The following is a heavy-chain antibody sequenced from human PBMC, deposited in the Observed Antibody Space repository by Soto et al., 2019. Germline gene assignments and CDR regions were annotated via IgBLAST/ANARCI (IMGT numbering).Heavy chain of an antibody. CDR1: GFTFSSYA. D-gene: IGHD3-22*01. CDR2: ISGSGGST. CDR3: AKWSLWAHHPYYYDSSGYSNAFDI. J-gene: IGHJ3*02. Sequence: GGSLRLSCAASGFTFSSYAMSWVRQAPGKGLEWVSAISGSGGSTYYAGTVKGRITISRDNSKNTLYLQMNSRRAEDTAVYYCAKWSLWAHHPYYYDSSGYSNAFDIWGQGTMVTVSS. V-gene: IGHV3-23*01.